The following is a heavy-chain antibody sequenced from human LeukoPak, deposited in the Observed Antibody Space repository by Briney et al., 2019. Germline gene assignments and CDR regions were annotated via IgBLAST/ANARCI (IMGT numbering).Heavy chain of an antibody. Sequence: GGSLRLSCAVSGFTFSSYAMSWVRQAPGKGLEWVSGISVSGGRTYYADSVKDHFTISRDNSKNTLYLQMNSLRAEDTAVYYCAKNPPDTVVLPGGYFNYYGVDVWGKGTPVTVSS. CDR3: AKNPPDTVVLPGGYFNYYGVDV. CDR1: GFTFSSYA. V-gene: IGHV3-23*01. CDR2: ISVSGGRT. J-gene: IGHJ6*04. D-gene: IGHD2-2*01.